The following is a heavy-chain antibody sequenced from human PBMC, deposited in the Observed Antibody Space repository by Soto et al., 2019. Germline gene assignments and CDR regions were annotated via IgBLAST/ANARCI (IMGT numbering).Heavy chain of an antibody. J-gene: IGHJ4*02. CDR2: INSDGSST. Sequence: PGGSLRLSCEASGFTFSSYWMHWVRQAPGKGLVWVSRINSDGSSTSYADSVKGRFTISRDNAKNTLFLQMNSLRAEDTAGEDCASSLLTPFDYWGKGTLVTVAS. CDR1: GFTFSSYW. V-gene: IGHV3-74*01. CDR3: ASSLLTPFDY. D-gene: IGHD1-26*01.